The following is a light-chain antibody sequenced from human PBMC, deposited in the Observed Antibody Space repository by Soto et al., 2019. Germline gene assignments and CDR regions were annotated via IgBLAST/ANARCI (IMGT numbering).Light chain of an antibody. CDR3: SSYASSSTY. V-gene: IGLV2-14*03. CDR2: EVS. J-gene: IGLJ1*01. Sequence: QSALTQPASVSGSPGQSITICCTGTSSDVGGYNYVSWYQQHPGKAPKLMIYEVSNRPSGVSHRFSGSKSGNTASLTISGLQDEDEADYYCSSYASSSTYFGTGTKVTAL. CDR1: SSDVGGYNY.